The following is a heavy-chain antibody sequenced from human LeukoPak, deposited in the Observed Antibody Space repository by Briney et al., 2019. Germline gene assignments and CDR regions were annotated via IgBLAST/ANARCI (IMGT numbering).Heavy chain of an antibody. CDR1: GITFSNPW. D-gene: IGHD3-10*01. J-gene: IGHJ4*02. CDR3: ARGCGSGSYYKRELDY. V-gene: IGHV3-7*01. CDR2: IKEDGSEK. Sequence: PGGSLRLSCAASGITFSNPWMCWVRQAPGKGLEWVANIKEDGSEKYYVNSVKGRFTISRDNAKNSLYLQMNSLRAEDTAVYYCARGCGSGSYYKRELDYWGQGTLVTVSS.